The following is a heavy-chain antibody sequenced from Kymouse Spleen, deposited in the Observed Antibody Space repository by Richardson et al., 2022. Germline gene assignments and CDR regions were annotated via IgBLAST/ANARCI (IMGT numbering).Heavy chain of an antibody. CDR1: GFTFSGSA. CDR2: IRSKANSYAT. D-gene: IGHD3-10*01. V-gene: IGHV3-73*02. J-gene: IGHJ6*02. CDR3: TRAYYYGSGSYYRYYYYGMDV. Sequence: EVQLVESGGGLVQPGGSLKLSCAASGFTFSGSAMHWVRQASGKGLEWVGRIRSKANSYATAYAASVKGRFTISRDDSKNTAYLQMNSLKTEDTAVYYCTRAYYYGSGSYYRYYYYGMDVWGQGTTVTVSS.